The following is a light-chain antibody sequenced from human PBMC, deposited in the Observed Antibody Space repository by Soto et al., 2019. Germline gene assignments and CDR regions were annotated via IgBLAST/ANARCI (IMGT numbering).Light chain of an antibody. CDR2: TAS. CDR3: QQYKSYLRT. V-gene: IGKV1-5*03. J-gene: IGKJ1*01. CDR1: QTISRS. Sequence: IQITQSPSTLSASVSDIFTITCRAIQTISRSLAWYQQKPAKAPKILIYTASTLQRGVPSRFSGRRSGPEFTLTLTSLQPEDFATYYCQQYKSYLRTFGQGTKVDI.